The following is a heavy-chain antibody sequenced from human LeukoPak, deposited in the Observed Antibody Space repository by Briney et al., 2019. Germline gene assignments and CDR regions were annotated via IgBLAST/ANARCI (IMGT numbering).Heavy chain of an antibody. CDR1: GGSISSYY. Sequence: SETLSLTCTVSGGSISSYYWSWIRQPPGKGLEGVGYIYYSGSTNYNPSLKSRVTISVDTSKNQFSLKLSSVTAADTAVYYCARDLYDAFDIWGQGTMVTVSS. CDR2: IYYSGST. V-gene: IGHV4-59*01. CDR3: ARDLYDAFDI. J-gene: IGHJ3*02.